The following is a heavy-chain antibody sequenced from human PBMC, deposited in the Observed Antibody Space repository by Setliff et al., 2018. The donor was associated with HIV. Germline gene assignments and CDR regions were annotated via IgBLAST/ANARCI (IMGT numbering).Heavy chain of an antibody. CDR2: INPTSGDT. CDR1: GYTLTGYY. V-gene: IGHV1-2*06. D-gene: IGHD1-26*01. J-gene: IGHJ4*02. CDR3: AREGISGSYFDY. Sequence: ASVKVSCKASGYTLTGYYMNWVRQAPGQGLERMGRINPTSGDTNYAQKFQGRVTMTRDTSISTAYMELSRLKSDDAAVYYCAREGISGSYFDYWGQGTLVTSPQ.